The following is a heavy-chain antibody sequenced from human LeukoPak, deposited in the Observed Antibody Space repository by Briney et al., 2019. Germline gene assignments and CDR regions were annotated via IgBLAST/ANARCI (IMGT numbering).Heavy chain of an antibody. CDR3: ARDLMTTPTWDFDY. V-gene: IGHV1-2*02. Sequence: ASVKVSCKASGYTFTGYYMHWVRQAPGQGLEWMGWINPNSGTTNYAQKFQGRVTVTRDTSISTAYMELSRLESDDTAVYYCARDLMTTPTWDFDYWGQGTLVTVAS. J-gene: IGHJ4*02. D-gene: IGHD3-16*01. CDR2: INPNSGTT. CDR1: GYTFTGYY.